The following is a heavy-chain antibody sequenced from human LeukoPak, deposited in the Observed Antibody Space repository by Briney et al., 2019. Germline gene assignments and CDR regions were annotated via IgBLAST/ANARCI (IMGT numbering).Heavy chain of an antibody. CDR1: GFTFSSYA. J-gene: IGHJ4*02. V-gene: IGHV3-23*01. Sequence: HSGGSLRLSCAASGFTFSSYAMSWVRQAPGKGLEWVSAISGSGGSTYYADSVKGRFTISRDNSKNTLYLQMNSLRAEDTAVYYCAKDSISRYYYDSSGYSDYWGQGNLVTVSS. D-gene: IGHD3-22*01. CDR3: AKDSISRYYYDSSGYSDY. CDR2: ISGSGGST.